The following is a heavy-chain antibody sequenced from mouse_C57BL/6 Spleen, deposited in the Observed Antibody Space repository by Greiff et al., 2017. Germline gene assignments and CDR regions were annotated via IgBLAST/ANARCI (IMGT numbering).Heavy chain of an antibody. CDR3: ARDRGYFDY. CDR1: GYTFTSYW. Sequence: VQLQQPGAELVRPGTSVKLSCKASGYTFTSYWMHWVKQRPGQGLEWIGVIDPSDSYTNYNQKFKGKATLTVDTSSSTAYMQLSSLTSEDSAVYYCARDRGYFDYWGQGTILTVSS. J-gene: IGHJ2*01. CDR2: IDPSDSYT. V-gene: IGHV1-59*01. D-gene: IGHD2-14*01.